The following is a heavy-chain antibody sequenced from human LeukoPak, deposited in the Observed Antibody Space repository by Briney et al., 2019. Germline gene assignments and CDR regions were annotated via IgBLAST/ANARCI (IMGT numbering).Heavy chain of an antibody. Sequence: SVKVSCKASGGTFSSYAISWVRQAPGQGLEWMGGIIPIFGTANYAQKFQGRVTITADESTSTAYMELSSLRSEDTAVYYCASFVLRFLEWSEYYFDYWGQGTLVTVSS. CDR2: IIPIFGTA. CDR3: ASFVLRFLEWSEYYFDY. CDR1: GGTFSSYA. J-gene: IGHJ4*02. D-gene: IGHD3-3*01. V-gene: IGHV1-69*13.